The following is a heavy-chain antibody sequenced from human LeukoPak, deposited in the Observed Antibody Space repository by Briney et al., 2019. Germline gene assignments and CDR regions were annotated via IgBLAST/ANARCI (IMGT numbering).Heavy chain of an antibody. CDR2: IYYSGNT. Sequence: SEALSLTCTVSGGSISTYYWSWIRQPPGKGLEWIGYIYYSGNTNYNPSLKSRVTISVDTSKKQFSLKLSSVTAADTAVYYCASGRGLYSFYAFDIWGQGTMVTVSS. CDR1: GGSISTYY. J-gene: IGHJ3*02. CDR3: ASGRGLYSFYAFDI. D-gene: IGHD5-12*01. V-gene: IGHV4-59*01.